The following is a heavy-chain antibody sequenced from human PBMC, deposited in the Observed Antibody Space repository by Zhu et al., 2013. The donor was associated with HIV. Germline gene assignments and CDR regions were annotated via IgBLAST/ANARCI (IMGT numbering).Heavy chain of an antibody. CDR2: IIPIFGTA. V-gene: IGHV1-69*01. Sequence: QVQLVQSGAEVKKPGSSVKVSCKASGGTFSSYAISWVRQAPGQGLEWMGGIIPIFGTANYAQKFQGRVTITADESTSTAYMELSSLRSEDTAVYYCARGAGRFSTYYYYYGMDVWGQGTTVTVSS. CDR3: ARGAGRFSTYYYYYGMDV. J-gene: IGHJ6*02. CDR1: GGTFSSYA. D-gene: IGHD3-16*01.